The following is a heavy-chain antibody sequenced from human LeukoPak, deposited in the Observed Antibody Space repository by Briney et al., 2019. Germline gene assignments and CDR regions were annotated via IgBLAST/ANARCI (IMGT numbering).Heavy chain of an antibody. V-gene: IGHV4-30-4*08. CDR1: GGSISSGDYY. CDR3: ARDRSSTTGGLFDY. D-gene: IGHD2-2*01. Sequence: SETLSLTCTVSGGSISSGDYYWSWIRQPPGKGLEWIGYIYYSGSTYYNPSLKSRVTISVDTSKNQFSLKLSSVTAADTAVNYCARDRSSTTGGLFDYWGQGTLVTVSS. CDR2: IYYSGST. J-gene: IGHJ4*02.